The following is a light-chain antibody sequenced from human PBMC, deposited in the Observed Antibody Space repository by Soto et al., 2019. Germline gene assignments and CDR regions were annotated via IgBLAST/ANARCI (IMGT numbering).Light chain of an antibody. Sequence: EIVLTQSPATLSLSPGERATLSCRASQSVSSYLAWYQQKPRQAPRLLIYDASNRATGIPARFSGSGSGTDFTLTISSREHDDYAVYYCQQRSNWPPTFGQGTKLEIK. CDR3: QQRSNWPPT. CDR2: DAS. J-gene: IGKJ2*01. V-gene: IGKV3-11*01. CDR1: QSVSSY.